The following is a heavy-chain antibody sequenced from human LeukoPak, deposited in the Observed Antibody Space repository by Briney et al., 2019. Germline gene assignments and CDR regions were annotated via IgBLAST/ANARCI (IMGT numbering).Heavy chain of an antibody. CDR2: ISAYNGNT. CDR3: ARDFPIVGVDY. V-gene: IGHV1-18*01. J-gene: IGHJ4*02. D-gene: IGHD1-26*01. CDR1: GYTFTSYG. Sequence: ASVKVSCKASGYTFTSYGISWVRQAPGQGLEWMGWISAYNGNTNYAQRLQGRVTMTADTSTSTAYMELRSLRSDDTAVYYCARDFPIVGVDYWGQGTLVTVSS.